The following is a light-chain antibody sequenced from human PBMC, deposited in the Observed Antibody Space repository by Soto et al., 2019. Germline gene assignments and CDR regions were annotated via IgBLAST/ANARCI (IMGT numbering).Light chain of an antibody. CDR3: HQYNDGWYT. Sequence: EIVMTQSPATLSVSPGERATVSCRASQSVSSNVAWYQQIPGQTPRLLIYGASTRATGIPVRFSGSGSGTEFTLTISSLQSEDFAVYYCHQYNDGWYTVAPGTKVDSK. CDR1: QSVSSN. V-gene: IGKV3-15*01. CDR2: GAS. J-gene: IGKJ2*01.